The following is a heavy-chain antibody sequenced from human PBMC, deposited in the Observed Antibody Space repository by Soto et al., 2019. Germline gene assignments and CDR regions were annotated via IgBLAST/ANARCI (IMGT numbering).Heavy chain of an antibody. V-gene: IGHV1-3*01. J-gene: IGHJ4*02. CDR2: INAGNGNT. Sequence: GASVKVSCKASGYTFTSYAMHWVRQAPGQRLEWMGWINAGNGNTKYSQKFQGRVTISVDTSKNQFSLKLSSVTAADTAVYYCARGYSSGCYAFDYWGKGTPVPVTS. CDR3: ARGYSSGCYAFDY. D-gene: IGHD6-19*01. CDR1: GYTFTSYA.